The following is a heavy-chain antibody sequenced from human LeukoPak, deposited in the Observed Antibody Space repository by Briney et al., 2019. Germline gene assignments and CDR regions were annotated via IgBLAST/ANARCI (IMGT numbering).Heavy chain of an antibody. V-gene: IGHV1-46*01. J-gene: IGHJ4*02. Sequence: ASVKVSCKASGYTFTSYYMHWVRQAPGQGLEWLGIINPSGGSTSYAQKFQGRVTMTRDTSTSTVCMELSSLRSEDTAVYYCAREEGASAEQPLNFDYWGQGTPVTVSS. CDR3: AREEGASAEQPLNFDY. D-gene: IGHD6-13*01. CDR1: GYTFTSYY. CDR2: INPSGGST.